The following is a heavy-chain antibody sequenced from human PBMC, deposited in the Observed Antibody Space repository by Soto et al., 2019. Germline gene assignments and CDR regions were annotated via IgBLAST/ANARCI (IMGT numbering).Heavy chain of an antibody. CDR3: ARVPYDSSGYCPDN. CDR2: IYYSGST. J-gene: IGHJ4*02. Sequence: SETLSLTSTVSGGSVSSGSYYWSWIRQPPGKGLEWIGYIYYSGSTNYNPSLKSRVTISVDTSKNQFSLKLSSVTAADTAVYYCARVPYDSSGYCPDNWGQGTLVTVSS. D-gene: IGHD3-22*01. CDR1: GGSVSSGSYY. V-gene: IGHV4-61*01.